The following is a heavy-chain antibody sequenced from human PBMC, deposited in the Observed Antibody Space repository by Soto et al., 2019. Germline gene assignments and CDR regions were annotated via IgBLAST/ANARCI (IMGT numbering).Heavy chain of an antibody. CDR1: GGSFSGYY. V-gene: IGHV4-34*01. CDR2: INHSGST. D-gene: IGHD4-17*01. J-gene: IGHJ4*02. CDR3: ARVSIAVTTDY. Sequence: SATLSLTCAVYGGSFSGYYWSWIRQPPGKGLEWIGEINHSGSTNYNPSLKSRVTISVDTSKNQFSLKLSSVTAADTAVYYCARVSIAVTTDYWGQGTLVTVSS.